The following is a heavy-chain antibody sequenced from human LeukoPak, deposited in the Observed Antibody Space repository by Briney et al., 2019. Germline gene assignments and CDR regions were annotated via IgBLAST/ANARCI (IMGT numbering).Heavy chain of an antibody. D-gene: IGHD2-15*01. V-gene: IGHV3-21*01. CDR1: GFTFSSYS. J-gene: IGHJ6*02. Sequence: PGGSLRLSCAASGFTFSSYSMNWVRQAPGKGLEWVSSISSSSSYIYYADSVKGRFTISRDNAKNSLYLQMNSLRAEDTAVYYCARDQDYCSGGSCHGYYYYGMDVWGQGTTVTVSS. CDR3: ARDQDYCSGGSCHGYYYYGMDV. CDR2: ISSSSSYI.